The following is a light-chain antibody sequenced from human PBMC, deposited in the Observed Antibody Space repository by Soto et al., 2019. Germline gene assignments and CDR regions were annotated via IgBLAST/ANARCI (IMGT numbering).Light chain of an antibody. J-gene: IGLJ2*01. V-gene: IGLV1-36*01. CDR1: SSNVGNNA. CDR2: YDD. Sequence: QSALTQPPSVSEPPRQRVTISCSGSSSNVGNNAVNWYQQLPGKAPKLLIYYDDLLPSGVSDRFSGSKSGTSASLAISGLQSEDEADYYCAIWDDSLNGVVFGGGTKLTVL. CDR3: AIWDDSLNGVV.